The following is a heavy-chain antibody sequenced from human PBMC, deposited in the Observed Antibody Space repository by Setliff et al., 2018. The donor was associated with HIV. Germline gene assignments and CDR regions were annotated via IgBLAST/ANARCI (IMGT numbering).Heavy chain of an antibody. CDR3: LLPCTSGWHNWADP. CDR1: GFSFSAST. V-gene: IGHV3-73*01. Sequence: GGSLRLSCATSGFSFSASTIHWVRQVSGKGLEWVGRIRSKADKYATDYGASAKGRFIISRDDSKKTAYLQMSSLRAEDTAMYYCLLPCTSGWHNWADPWGQGTLVTVSS. J-gene: IGHJ5*02. D-gene: IGHD6-19*01. CDR2: IRSKADKYAT.